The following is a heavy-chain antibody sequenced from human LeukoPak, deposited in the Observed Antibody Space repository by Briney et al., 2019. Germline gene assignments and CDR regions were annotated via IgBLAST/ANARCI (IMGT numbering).Heavy chain of an antibody. D-gene: IGHD1-1*01. CDR2: ISYDGSNK. Sequence: SCKASGGTFSSYAMHWVRQAPGKGLEWVAVISYDGSNKYYADSVKGRFTISRDNSKNTLYLQMNSLRAEDTAVYYCARDPLGTRPGFDYWGQGTLVTVSS. CDR3: ARDPLGTRPGFDY. J-gene: IGHJ4*02. V-gene: IGHV3-30*04. CDR1: GGTFSSYA.